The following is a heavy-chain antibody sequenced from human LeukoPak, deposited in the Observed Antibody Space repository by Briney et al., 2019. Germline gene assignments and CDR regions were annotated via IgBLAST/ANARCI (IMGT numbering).Heavy chain of an antibody. D-gene: IGHD1-26*01. Sequence: SETLSLTCAVYGGSFSGYYWSWIRQPPGKGLEWIGEINHSGSTNYNPSLKSRVTISVDASKNQFSLKLSSVTAADTAVYYCARGELWVFDYWGQGTLVTVSS. J-gene: IGHJ4*02. CDR2: INHSGST. V-gene: IGHV4-34*01. CDR1: GGSFSGYY. CDR3: ARGELWVFDY.